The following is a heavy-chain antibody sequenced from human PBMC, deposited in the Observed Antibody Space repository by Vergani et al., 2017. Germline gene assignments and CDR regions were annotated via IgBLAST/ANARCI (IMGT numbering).Heavy chain of an antibody. D-gene: IGHD3-10*01. J-gene: IGHJ4*02. V-gene: IGHV4-38-2*01. CDR3: AVRPRVNLVGGEIVTKRTFDY. Sequence: QVQLQESGPGLVKPSETLSLTCAVSGYSIRNGYYWGWIRQPPGKGLEWIGSINYVGRTYYIPSLQSRATVFVDTSKNQFSLNLTSVTAADTAVYYCAVRPRVNLVGGEIVTKRTFDYWSQGSLVTVSS. CDR1: GYSIRNGYY. CDR2: INYVGRT.